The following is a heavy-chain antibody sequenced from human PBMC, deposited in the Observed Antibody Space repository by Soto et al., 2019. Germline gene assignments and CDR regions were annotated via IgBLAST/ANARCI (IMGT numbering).Heavy chain of an antibody. J-gene: IGHJ4*02. Sequence: SGPTLVNPTETLTLTCTVSGFSLSNARMGVSWIRQPPGKALEWLAHIFSNDEKSYSTSLKSRLTISKDTSKSQVVLTMTNMDPVDTATYYCARILRYSMIVVEGYFDYWGQGTLVTVSS. V-gene: IGHV2-26*01. D-gene: IGHD3-22*01. CDR3: ARILRYSMIVVEGYFDY. CDR2: IFSNDEK. CDR1: GFSLSNARMG.